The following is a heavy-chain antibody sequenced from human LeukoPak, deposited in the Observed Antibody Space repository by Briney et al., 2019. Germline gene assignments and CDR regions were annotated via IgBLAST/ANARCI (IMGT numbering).Heavy chain of an antibody. CDR1: GYTFTTYV. J-gene: IGHJ6*03. CDR2: ISAYNGNT. D-gene: IGHD2-2*01. CDR3: ATGSIVVVPATVRRNYYYYMDV. V-gene: IGHV1-18*01. Sequence: ASVKVSCKASGYTFTTYVISWVRQAPGQGLEWMGWISAYNGNTNYAQKFQGRVTMTEDTSTDTAYMELSSLRSEDTAVYYCATGSIVVVPATVRRNYYYYMDVWGKGTTVTVSS.